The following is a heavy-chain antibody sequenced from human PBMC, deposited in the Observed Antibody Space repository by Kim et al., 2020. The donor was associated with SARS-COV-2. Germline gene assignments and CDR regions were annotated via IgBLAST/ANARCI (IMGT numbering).Heavy chain of an antibody. Sequence: SETLSLTCTVSGGSISTSSYYWGGIRQPPGKGLEWIGNIYYSGTSYYNPTLKSRVSLSVDTSKNQFSLNLSSVTAADTAVYYCARRKGHGDQLDYWGQGT. CDR3: ARRKGHGDQLDY. D-gene: IGHD4-17*01. CDR1: GGSISTSSYY. J-gene: IGHJ4*01. CDR2: IYYSGTS. V-gene: IGHV4-39*01.